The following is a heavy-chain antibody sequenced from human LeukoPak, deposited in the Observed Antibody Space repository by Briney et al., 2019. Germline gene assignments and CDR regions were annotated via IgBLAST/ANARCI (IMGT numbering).Heavy chain of an antibody. CDR3: ARGNDY. CDR2: INHSGST. J-gene: IGHJ4*02. Sequence: SETLSLTCAVYGGSFCGYYWSWIREPPGKGLEWIGEINHSGSTNYNPSLKSRVTISVDTSRNQFSLKLSSVTAADTAVYYCARGNDYWGQGTLVTVSS. V-gene: IGHV4-34*01. CDR1: GGSFCGYY.